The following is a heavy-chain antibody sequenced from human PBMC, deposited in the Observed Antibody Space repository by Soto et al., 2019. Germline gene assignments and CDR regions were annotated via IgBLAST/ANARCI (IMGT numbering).Heavy chain of an antibody. CDR2: ISGSGGST. J-gene: IGHJ6*02. V-gene: IGHV3-23*01. D-gene: IGHD3-9*01. Sequence: GGSLRLSCAASGFTFSSYAMSWVRQAPGKGLEWVSAISGSGGSTCYADSVKGRFTISRDNSKNTLYLQMNSLRAEDTAVYYCARSTYYDILTGSYYYYAMDVWGQGTTVTVSS. CDR1: GFTFSSYA. CDR3: ARSTYYDILTGSYYYYAMDV.